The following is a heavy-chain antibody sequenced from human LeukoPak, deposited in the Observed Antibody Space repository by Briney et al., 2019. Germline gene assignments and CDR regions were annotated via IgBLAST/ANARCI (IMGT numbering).Heavy chain of an antibody. V-gene: IGHV3-30*04. Sequence: PGGSLRLSCAASGFTFSSYAMHWVRQAPGKGLKWVAVISYDGSNKYYADSVKGRFTISRDNSKNTLYLQMNSLRAEDTAVYYCAGAPLPRLYYFDYWGQGTLVTVSS. CDR2: ISYDGSNK. J-gene: IGHJ4*02. D-gene: IGHD1-26*01. CDR3: AGAPLPRLYYFDY. CDR1: GFTFSSYA.